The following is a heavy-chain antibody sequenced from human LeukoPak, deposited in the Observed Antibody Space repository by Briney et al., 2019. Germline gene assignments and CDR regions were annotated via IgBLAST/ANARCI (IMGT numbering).Heavy chain of an antibody. J-gene: IGHJ4*02. CDR3: ARAELGELLFLDY. D-gene: IGHD3-10*01. CDR1: GFTFSSYG. Sequence: TGGSLRLSCAASGFTFSSYGMHWVRQAPGKGLEWVAVISYDGSNKYYADSVKGRFTISRDNAKSSFYLQMDSLRVEDTAVFYCARAELGELLFLDYWGQGTLVTVSS. CDR2: ISYDGSNK. V-gene: IGHV3-30*03.